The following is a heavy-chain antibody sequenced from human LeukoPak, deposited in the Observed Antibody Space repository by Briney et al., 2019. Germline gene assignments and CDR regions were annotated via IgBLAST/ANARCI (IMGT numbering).Heavy chain of an antibody. D-gene: IGHD4-17*01. V-gene: IGHV3-30*18. J-gene: IGHJ4*02. Sequence: GGSLRLSCAASGFTFSSYGMHWVRQAPGKGLEWVAVISYDGSNKYYADSVKGRFTISRDNSKNALYLQMNSLRAEVTAVYYCAKLAYGDYDYWGQGTLVTVSS. CDR1: GFTFSSYG. CDR3: AKLAYGDYDY. CDR2: ISYDGSNK.